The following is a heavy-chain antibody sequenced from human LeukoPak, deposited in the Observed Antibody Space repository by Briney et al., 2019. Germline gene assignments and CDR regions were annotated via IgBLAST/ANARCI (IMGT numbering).Heavy chain of an antibody. CDR1: GYTFTSYY. CDR2: INPSGGST. V-gene: IGHV1-46*01. D-gene: IGHD5-24*01. Sequence: GASVKVSCKASGYTFTSYYMHWVRQAPGQGLEWMGIINPSGGSTSYAQKFQGRVTMTRDTSTSTVYMELSSLRAEDTAVYYCAKGDGYDSYYYYYMDVWGKGTTVTVSS. J-gene: IGHJ6*03. CDR3: AKGDGYDSYYYYYMDV.